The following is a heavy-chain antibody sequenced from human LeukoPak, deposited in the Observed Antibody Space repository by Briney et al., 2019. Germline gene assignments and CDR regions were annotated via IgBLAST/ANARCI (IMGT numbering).Heavy chain of an antibody. J-gene: IGHJ5*02. V-gene: IGHV1-18*01. D-gene: IGHD1-26*01. Sequence: GASVKVSCKASGYTFTSYGISWVRQAPGQGLEWMGWISAYNGNTNYAQKLQGRVTMTTDTSTSTAYMELRSLRSDDTAVYYCARDPRALSGSYYGRWFDPWGQGTLVTASS. CDR1: GYTFTSYG. CDR3: ARDPRALSGSYYGRWFDP. CDR2: ISAYNGNT.